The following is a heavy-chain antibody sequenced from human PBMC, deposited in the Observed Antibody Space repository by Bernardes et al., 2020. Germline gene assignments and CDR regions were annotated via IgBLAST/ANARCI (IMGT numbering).Heavy chain of an antibody. CDR2: ISSSGSTI. J-gene: IGHJ4*02. D-gene: IGHD6-13*01. Sequence: GGSLRLSCAASGFTFSDYYMSWIRQAPGKGLEWVSYISSSGSTIYYADSVKGRFTISRDNAKNSLYLQMNSLRAEDTAVYYCARSPRYSSSWYGDFDYWGQGTLVTVSS. CDR1: GFTFSDYY. CDR3: ARSPRYSSSWYGDFDY. V-gene: IGHV3-11*01.